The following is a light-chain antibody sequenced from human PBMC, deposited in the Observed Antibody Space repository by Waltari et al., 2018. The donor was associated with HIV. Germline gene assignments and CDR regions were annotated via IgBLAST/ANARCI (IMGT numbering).Light chain of an antibody. CDR1: NGAVTGGHQ. CDR3: LLSYSGARPWV. V-gene: IGLV7-46*01. J-gene: IGLJ3*02. CDR2: ETS. Sequence: QAGVTQEPSLTVSPGGTVTLTGGSSNGAVTGGHQPYWFQQKPGQAPRTLIYETSNKHSWTPARFSGSLLGGKAALTLSGAQPEDEAEYYCLLSYSGARPWVFGGGTKLTVL.